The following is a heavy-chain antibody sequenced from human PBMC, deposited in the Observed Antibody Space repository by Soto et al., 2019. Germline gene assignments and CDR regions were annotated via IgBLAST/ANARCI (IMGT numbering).Heavy chain of an antibody. CDR2: IYWDDDK. V-gene: IGHV2-5*02. CDR3: AHRVLRAVFGLVTTTAIYFDF. D-gene: IGHD3-3*01. J-gene: IGHJ4*02. Sequence: QITVNESGATVVRPTETLTLTCRFSGFSLTTSGVGVGWIRQSPGKAPEWLALIYWDDDKRYSASLKSRLTITKDTSKNQVVLTVSDLDPTDTATYSCAHRVLRAVFGLVTTTAIYFDFWGQGTPVAVSS. CDR1: GFSLTTSGVG.